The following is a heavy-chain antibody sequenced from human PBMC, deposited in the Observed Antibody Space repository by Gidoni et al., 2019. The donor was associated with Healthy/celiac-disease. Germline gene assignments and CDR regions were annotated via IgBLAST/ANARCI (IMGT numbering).Heavy chain of an antibody. D-gene: IGHD2-15*01. V-gene: IGHV2-70*15. CDR2: IDWDDAK. CDR1: GFSLSTSGMC. J-gene: IGHJ6*02. CDR3: ARTRLVDYYYYGMDV. Sequence: QVTLRESGPALVKPTQTLTLTCTFSGFSLSTSGMCVSWIRQPPGKALEWLARIDWDDAKYYSTSLKTRLTISKDTSKNQVVLTMTNMDPVDTATYYCARTRLVDYYYYGMDVWGQGTTVTVSS.